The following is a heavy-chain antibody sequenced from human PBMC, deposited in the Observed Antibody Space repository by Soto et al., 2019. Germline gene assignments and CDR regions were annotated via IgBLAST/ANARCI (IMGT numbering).Heavy chain of an antibody. CDR1: GFTFSSYS. D-gene: IGHD5-12*01. J-gene: IGHJ4*02. CDR3: GRDRGKGATITYPALFFFDY. V-gene: IGHV3-21*01. Sequence: EVQLVESGGGLVKPGGSLRLSCAASGFTFSSYSMNWVRQAPGKGLEWVSSISSSSSYIYYADSVKGRFTISRDNAKNSLDLEMKSLRAEDTAVYFCGRDRGKGATITYPALFFFDYWGQGTLVTVSS. CDR2: ISSSSSYI.